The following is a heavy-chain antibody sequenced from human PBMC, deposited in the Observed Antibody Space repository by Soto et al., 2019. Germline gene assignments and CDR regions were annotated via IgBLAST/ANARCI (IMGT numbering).Heavy chain of an antibody. Sequence: GWSLRLSCGASGFTFSNYYMSWIRQAPGKGLEWVSYISSTGRTIYYADSVKGRFTVSRDNAQNSLSLKLNSLGVEDTAVYYCARSYSSAWEFDYWGQGTQVTVSS. D-gene: IGHD6-19*01. J-gene: IGHJ4*02. CDR2: ISSTGRTI. CDR3: ARSYSSAWEFDY. CDR1: GFTFSNYY. V-gene: IGHV3-11*01.